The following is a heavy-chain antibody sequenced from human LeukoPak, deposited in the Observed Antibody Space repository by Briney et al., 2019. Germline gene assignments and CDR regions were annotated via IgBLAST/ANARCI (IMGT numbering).Heavy chain of an antibody. V-gene: IGHV1-18*01. J-gene: IGHJ6*03. CDR1: GYTFTSYG. CDR3: ARDGPRYCSSTSCYTYYYYYMDV. D-gene: IGHD2-2*02. CDR2: ISAYNGNT. Sequence: ASVKVSCKASGYTFTSYGISWVRQAPGQGLEWMGWISAYNGNTNYAQKLQGRVTMTTDTSTSTAYMELRSLRSDDTAVYYCARDGPRYCSSTSCYTYYYYYMDVWGKGTTVTVSS.